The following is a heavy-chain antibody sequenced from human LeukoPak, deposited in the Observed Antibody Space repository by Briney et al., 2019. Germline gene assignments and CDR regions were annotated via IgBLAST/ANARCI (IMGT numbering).Heavy chain of an antibody. V-gene: IGHV3-23*01. CDR2: IEYSETST. CDR3: AKNGDRGAYCSGGSCYPYYYYYIDV. Sequence: GGSLRLSCTVSGFTLSSYEMSWIRQAPGKGLEWVSSIEYSETSTHYADAVKGRLTISRDNSKNTLYLQMNSLRAEDTAIYYCAKNGDRGAYCSGGSCYPYYYYYIDVWGKGTTVTISS. J-gene: IGHJ6*03. CDR1: GFTLSSYE. D-gene: IGHD2-15*01.